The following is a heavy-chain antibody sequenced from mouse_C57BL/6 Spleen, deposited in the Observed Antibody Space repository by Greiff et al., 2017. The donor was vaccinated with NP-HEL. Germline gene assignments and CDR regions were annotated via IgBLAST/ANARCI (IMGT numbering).Heavy chain of an antibody. D-gene: IGHD4-1*01. J-gene: IGHJ4*01. CDR1: GYSITSGYY. V-gene: IGHV3-6*01. Sequence: EVQLQQSGPGLVKPSQSLSLTCSVTGYSITSGYYWNWIRQFPGNKLEWMGYISYDGSNNYNPSLKNRISITRDTSKNQFFLKLNSVTTEDTATYYCARGLGRDYAMDYWGQGTSVTVSS. CDR2: ISYDGSN. CDR3: ARGLGRDYAMDY.